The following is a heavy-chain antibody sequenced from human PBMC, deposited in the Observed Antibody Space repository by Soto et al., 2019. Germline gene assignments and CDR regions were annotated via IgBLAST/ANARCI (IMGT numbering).Heavy chain of an antibody. Sequence: SVKVSCKVSGDTVNGYAITWVRQAPGQGLEWMGGIIPMFGTTNYAQKFQGRVTITADKPTSTAYMEISSLRSEDTAVYYCARGRLDGYDFWTGIVSFDVLGQGTKVTVSS. D-gene: IGHD3-3*01. J-gene: IGHJ3*01. CDR2: IIPMFGTT. CDR1: GDTVNGYA. V-gene: IGHV1-69*06. CDR3: ARGRLDGYDFWTGIVSFDV.